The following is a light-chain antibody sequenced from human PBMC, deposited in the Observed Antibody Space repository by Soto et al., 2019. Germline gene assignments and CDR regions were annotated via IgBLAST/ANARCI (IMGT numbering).Light chain of an antibody. CDR1: QSISRY. J-gene: IGKJ1*01. V-gene: IGKV1-39*01. CDR3: PQSSTTPWT. CDR2: AAS. Sequence: DIQMTQSPSSLSASVGDRVNISCRASQSISRYLNWYQQKPGKAPKVLIYAASSLESGVPSRFSGSGYGTDFTLTISSLQPEDFATYYCPQSSTTPWTFGQGTTVDIK.